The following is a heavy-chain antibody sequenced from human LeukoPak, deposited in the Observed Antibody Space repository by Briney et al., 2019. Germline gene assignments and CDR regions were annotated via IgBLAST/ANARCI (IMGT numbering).Heavy chain of an antibody. Sequence: GGSLRLSCAASGLTFSSYAMSWVRQAPGKGLEWVSAISGSGGSTYYADSVKGRFTISRDNSKNTLYLQMNSLRAEDTAVYYCASEPSYSYGYHWGQGTLVTVSS. J-gene: IGHJ4*02. CDR3: ASEPSYSYGYH. CDR1: GLTFSSYA. V-gene: IGHV3-23*01. D-gene: IGHD5-18*01. CDR2: ISGSGGST.